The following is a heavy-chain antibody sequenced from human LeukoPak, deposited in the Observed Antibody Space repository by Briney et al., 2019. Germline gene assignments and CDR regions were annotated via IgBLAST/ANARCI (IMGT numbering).Heavy chain of an antibody. J-gene: IGHJ4*02. Sequence: ASVKVSCKTSGYAFTNYDINWVRQATGQGLEWLGWMSPNNGDAGYAQKFQGRVTMTRDTSTNTAYMELSSLRSEDTAVYYCARDGITIFGETDYWGQGTLVTVSS. D-gene: IGHD3-3*01. CDR3: ARDGITIFGETDY. V-gene: IGHV1-8*01. CDR1: GYAFTNYD. CDR2: MSPNNGDA.